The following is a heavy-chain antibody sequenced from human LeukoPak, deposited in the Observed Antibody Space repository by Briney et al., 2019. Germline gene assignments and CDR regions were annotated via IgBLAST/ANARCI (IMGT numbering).Heavy chain of an antibody. CDR1: GYTFTSYD. J-gene: IGHJ4*02. D-gene: IGHD7-27*01. V-gene: IGHV1-8*01. Sequence: ASVKVSCKASGYTFTSYDFNWVRQATGQRPEWMGWMSPNSGDTGYAQKFQDRVTMTRNTSISTAYMELSSLRSDDTAVYYCARGPSNWGYDYWGPGTLVTVSS. CDR3: ARGPSNWGYDY. CDR2: MSPNSGDT.